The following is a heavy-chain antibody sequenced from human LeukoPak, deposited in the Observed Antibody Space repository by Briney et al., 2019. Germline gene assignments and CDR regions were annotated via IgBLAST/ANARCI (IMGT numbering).Heavy chain of an antibody. J-gene: IGHJ6*03. V-gene: IGHV3-15*04. CDR2: IESNIDGGTV. CDR1: GFTFSQAW. CDR3: TSEYSSFPYYYCYMGV. D-gene: IGHD6-13*01. Sequence: PGGSLRLSCAGSGFTFSQAWMNWVRQPPGKGLEWVGRIESNIDGGTVDYAAPVKGRFTISTADSKNMVYLQMNSLKTEDTAVYYCTSEYSSFPYYYCYMGVWGKGTTVTVSS.